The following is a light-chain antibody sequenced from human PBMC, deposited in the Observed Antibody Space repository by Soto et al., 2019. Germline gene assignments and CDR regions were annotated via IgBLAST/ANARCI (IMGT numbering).Light chain of an antibody. CDR2: EVT. Sequence: QSALTQPASVSGSPGQSITISCTGTSSDVGGYNYVSWYQRHPGNAPKLMIYEVTYRPSGVSNRFSGSKSGYTASLTISGLQAEDEADYYCSSYTSSSTWVFGGGTQLTVL. J-gene: IGLJ3*02. CDR3: SSYTSSSTWV. CDR1: SSDVGGYNY. V-gene: IGLV2-14*01.